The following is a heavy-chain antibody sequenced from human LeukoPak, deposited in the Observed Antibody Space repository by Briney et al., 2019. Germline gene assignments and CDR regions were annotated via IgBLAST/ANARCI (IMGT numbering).Heavy chain of an antibody. CDR3: ARGRTGASALDF. J-gene: IGHJ4*02. CDR2: STHTGST. D-gene: IGHD1-1*01. CDR1: GGSFSGHY. V-gene: IGHV4-34*01. Sequence: SETLSLTCAVYGGSFSGHYWTWIRQAPGKGLEWIGESTHTGSTNYNPSLKSRVTISIDTSKNQFSLKLTSVSAADTAVYHCARGRTGASALDFWGPGTLVTVSS.